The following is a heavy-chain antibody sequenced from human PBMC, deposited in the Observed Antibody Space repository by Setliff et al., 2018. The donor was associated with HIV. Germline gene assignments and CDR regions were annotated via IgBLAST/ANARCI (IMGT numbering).Heavy chain of an antibody. D-gene: IGHD3-22*01. V-gene: IGHV3-7*01. CDR2: IKQDGSDK. Sequence: PGGSLRLSCAASGFAFSGHQMSWVRQAPGKGLEWVAKIKQDGSDKYYVDSVKGRFTISRDNAKNSLYLQMNSLRAEDTAVYYCARVDYHDYNGYIDFWGQGTTVTVSS. J-gene: IGHJ6*02. CDR1: GFAFSGHQ. CDR3: ARVDYHDYNGYIDF.